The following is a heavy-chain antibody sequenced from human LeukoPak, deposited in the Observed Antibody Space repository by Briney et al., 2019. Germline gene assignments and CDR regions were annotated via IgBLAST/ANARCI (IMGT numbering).Heavy chain of an antibody. J-gene: IGHJ4*02. CDR3: AGGRYGGGPDRRMDF. D-gene: IGHD4-23*01. CDR1: GFTFSNYG. Sequence: PGGSLRLSCAASGFTFSNYGMSWVRQAPGKGLEWVARIKQDGSEKFYVDSVKGRFTISRDNAKNSLYLQMNSLRTAHTAVNYCAGGRYGGGPDRRMDFWGQGTLVTVSS. CDR2: IKQDGSEK. V-gene: IGHV3-7*01.